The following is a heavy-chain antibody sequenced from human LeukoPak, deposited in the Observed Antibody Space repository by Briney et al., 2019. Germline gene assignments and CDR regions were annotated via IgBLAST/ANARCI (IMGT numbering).Heavy chain of an antibody. Sequence: GGSLRLSCAASGFTFSSYGMHWVRQAPGKGLQWVASISSGTSFIHYADSIRGRFTVSRDNSENSLFLQMNSLTAEDTGLYYCARERDDPVQVALEVAATSFDVWGQGTLVTVSS. D-gene: IGHD2-15*01. CDR3: ARERDDPVQVALEVAATSFDV. CDR2: ISSGTSFI. CDR1: GFTFSSYG. V-gene: IGHV3-21*04. J-gene: IGHJ4*02.